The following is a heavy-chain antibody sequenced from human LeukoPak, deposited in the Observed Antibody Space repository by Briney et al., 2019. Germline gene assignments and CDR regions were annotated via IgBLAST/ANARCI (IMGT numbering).Heavy chain of an antibody. Sequence: ASVKVSCKGSGYTFTSNCISWVGQAPGQGLEWMGWISAYNGNTNYAQKLQGRVTMTTDTSTSTAYLELRSLRSDDTAVYYCARDRAESSFDYWGQGTLVTVSS. CDR2: ISAYNGNT. D-gene: IGHD6-13*01. CDR1: GYTFTSNC. J-gene: IGHJ4*02. V-gene: IGHV1-18*01. CDR3: ARDRAESSFDY.